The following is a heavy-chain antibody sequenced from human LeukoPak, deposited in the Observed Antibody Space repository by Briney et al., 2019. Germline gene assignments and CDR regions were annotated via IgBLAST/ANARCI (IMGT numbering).Heavy chain of an antibody. Sequence: PGGSLRLSCAASGFTFSSYAMSWVRQAPGKGLEWVSAISGSGGSTYYADSVKGRFTISRDNSKNTLYLQMNSLRAEDTAVYYCAKGLGYCSGGSCYGVDYWGQGTLVTVSS. J-gene: IGHJ4*02. CDR1: GFTFSSYA. CDR3: AKGLGYCSGGSCYGVDY. V-gene: IGHV3-23*01. D-gene: IGHD2-15*01. CDR2: ISGSGGST.